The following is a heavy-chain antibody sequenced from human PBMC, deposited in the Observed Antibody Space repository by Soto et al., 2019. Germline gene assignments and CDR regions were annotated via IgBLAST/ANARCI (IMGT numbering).Heavy chain of an antibody. D-gene: IGHD2-15*01. CDR3: AKNGCSYPACYPYYYYVEV. V-gene: IGHV3-23*01. J-gene: IGHJ6*03. CDR1: GFTVSNNY. CDR2: LTVTGDSA. Sequence: GGSLRLSCAASGFTVSNNYMSWVRQAPGKGLEWVSSLTVTGDSAFYSDSVKGRFTISRDISKSTLYLQMNSLRAEDTAVYYCAKNGCSYPACYPYYYYVEVWGRGTTVTVSS.